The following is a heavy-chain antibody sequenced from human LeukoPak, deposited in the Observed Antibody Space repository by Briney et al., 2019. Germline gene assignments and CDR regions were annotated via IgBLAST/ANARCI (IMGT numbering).Heavy chain of an antibody. D-gene: IGHD1-26*01. CDR2: ISGSGGST. J-gene: IGHJ4*02. V-gene: IGHV3-23*01. CDR3: AKDRLGAMMYFDF. Sequence: GGSLRLSCAASGFTFSSYSMNWVRQAPGKGLEWVSAISGSGGSTYYADSVKGRVTISRDNSKNTLYLQVNSLRVEDTAVYYCAKDRLGAMMYFDFWGQGTLVTVSS. CDR1: GFTFSSYS.